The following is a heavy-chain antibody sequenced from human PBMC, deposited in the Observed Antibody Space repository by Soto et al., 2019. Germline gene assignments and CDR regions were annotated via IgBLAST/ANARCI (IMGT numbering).Heavy chain of an antibody. CDR3: AKDRRLGDYDYYGMDV. CDR2: ISYDGSNK. D-gene: IGHD1-26*01. CDR1: EFNFSSYG. V-gene: IGHV3-30*18. J-gene: IGHJ6*02. Sequence: QVQLVESGGGVVQPGRSLRLSCAASEFNFSSYGMHWVRQAPDKGMEWVAVISYDGSNKYYADSVKGRFTISRDNSKNTLYLQMNSLRVEDTAVSSCAKDRRLGDYDYYGMDVWGQGTTVTVSS.